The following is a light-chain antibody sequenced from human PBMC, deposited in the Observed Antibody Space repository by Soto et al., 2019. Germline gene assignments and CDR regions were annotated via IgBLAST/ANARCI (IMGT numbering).Light chain of an antibody. V-gene: IGKV4-1*01. J-gene: IGKJ1*01. CDR2: WAS. CDR1: QNVLYSSNNKNY. CDR3: QQYYSTPWT. Sequence: DIVMTQSPDSPAVSLGERATINCKSSQNVLYSSNNKNYLAWYQQKLGQPPKLLIRWASTRESGVPDRFSGSGSGTDFTLTISSLQAEDVAVYYCQQYYSTPWTFGQGTKVDIK.